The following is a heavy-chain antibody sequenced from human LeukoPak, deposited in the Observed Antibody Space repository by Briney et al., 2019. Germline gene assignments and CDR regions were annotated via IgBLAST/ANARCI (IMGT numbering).Heavy chain of an antibody. CDR2: IYYSGST. CDR3: ARGSGSYYRYYYYYYMDV. D-gene: IGHD3-10*01. V-gene: IGHV4-39*07. Sequence: SSETLSLTCTVSGGSISSSSYYWGWIRQPPGKGLEWIGSIYYSGSTNYNPSLRSRVTISVDTSKNQFSLKLSSVTAADTAVYYCARGSGSYYRYYYYYYMDVWGKGTTVTISS. CDR1: GGSISSSSYY. J-gene: IGHJ6*03.